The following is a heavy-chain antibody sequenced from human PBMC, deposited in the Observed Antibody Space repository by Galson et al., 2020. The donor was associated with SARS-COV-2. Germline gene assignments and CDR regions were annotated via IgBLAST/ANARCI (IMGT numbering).Heavy chain of an antibody. CDR2: IIPIFGTA. CDR3: ANHPLYRTSFGVVPSYYSYMDV. D-gene: IGHD3-3*01. J-gene: IGHJ6*03. Sequence: KISCKASGGTFSSYAISWVRQAPGQGLEWIGGIIPIFGTANYAQKFQGRVTITADESTSTAYMELSSLRSEDTAVYYCANHPLYRTSFGVVPSYYSYMDVWGIGTTVTVSS. CDR1: GGTFSSYA. V-gene: IGHV1-69*01.